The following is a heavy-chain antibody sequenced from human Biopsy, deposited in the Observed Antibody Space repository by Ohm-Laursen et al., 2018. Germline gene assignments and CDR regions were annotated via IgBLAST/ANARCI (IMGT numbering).Heavy chain of an antibody. J-gene: IGHJ4*02. D-gene: IGHD6-25*01. CDR3: AREAAIIDPRTRAFDY. Sequence: SDTLSLTCPVSGGSISSDYWSWIRQTPGKGLEWIGYIYYSGSTNYNPSLKSRVTISVDTSKNQFSLKLRSVTAADTAVYYCAREAAIIDPRTRAFDYWGQGTLVTVSS. V-gene: IGHV4-59*01. CDR1: GGSISSDY. CDR2: IYYSGST.